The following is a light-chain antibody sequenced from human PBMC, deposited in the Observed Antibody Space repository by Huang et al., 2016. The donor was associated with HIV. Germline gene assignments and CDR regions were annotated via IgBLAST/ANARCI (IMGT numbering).Light chain of an antibody. CDR2: DAS. Sequence: DIQMTQSPSSLSASVGDRVTISCLASQDIANYLNWYQQKPGHAPKLLIYDASTLQTGVPSRFSGSGSGTDFSFTISSLQPEDIATYYCQQYDSLPPWTFGQGTKVEIQ. V-gene: IGKV1-33*01. CDR1: QDIANY. J-gene: IGKJ1*01. CDR3: QQYDSLPPWT.